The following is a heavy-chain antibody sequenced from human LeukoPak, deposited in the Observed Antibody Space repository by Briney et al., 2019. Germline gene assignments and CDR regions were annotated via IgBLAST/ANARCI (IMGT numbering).Heavy chain of an antibody. CDR1: SGSISSYY. J-gene: IGHJ5*02. CDR2: IYYSGST. V-gene: IGHV4-59*08. D-gene: IGHD3-3*01. Sequence: PSETLSLTCTVSSGSISSYYWSWIRQPPGKGLEWIGYIYYSGSTNYNPSLKSRVTISVDTSKNQFSLKLSSVTAADTAVYYCAKQATIFGVVIMGFDPWGQGTLVTVSS. CDR3: AKQATIFGVVIMGFDP.